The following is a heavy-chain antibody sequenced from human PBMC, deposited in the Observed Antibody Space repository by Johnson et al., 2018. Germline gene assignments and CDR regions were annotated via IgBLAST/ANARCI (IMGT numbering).Heavy chain of an antibody. V-gene: IGHV3-30*18. CDR1: AFTFSNYV. CDR2: ISKDGSNK. D-gene: IGHD4-17*01. Sequence: QVQLVESGGGVVQPGRSLRLSCAASAFTFSNYVMHWVRQAPGKGLEWVAFISKDGSNKYFADSVKGRFTISRDMSKNTVYLQMNSLRAEDTAVYYCAKDSYGDYGDFFDIWGQGTMVTVSS. CDR3: AKDSYGDYGDFFDI. J-gene: IGHJ3*02.